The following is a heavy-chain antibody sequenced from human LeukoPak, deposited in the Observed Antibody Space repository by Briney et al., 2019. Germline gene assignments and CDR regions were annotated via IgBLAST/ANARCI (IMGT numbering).Heavy chain of an antibody. CDR1: GDSVSSSPYY. D-gene: IGHD5-24*01. CDR3: ARYKFHNYFDP. V-gene: IGHV4-61*01. J-gene: IGHJ5*02. Sequence: SETLSLTCSVSGDSVSSSPYYWGWIRQPPGKGLEWIGNTFSTSALYNASLRSRVTILVDTSKNQFSLKLTSATAADTAIYYCARYKFHNYFDPWGQGTLVVVSS. CDR2: TFSTSA.